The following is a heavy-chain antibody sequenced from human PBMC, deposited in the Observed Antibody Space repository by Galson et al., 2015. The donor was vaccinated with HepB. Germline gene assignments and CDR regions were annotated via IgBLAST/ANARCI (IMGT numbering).Heavy chain of an antibody. CDR1: GGSISGNYY. V-gene: IGHV4-59*08. J-gene: IGHJ6*02. D-gene: IGHD4-23*01. CDR3: ARNEDYGANSDLRQGYYYYGMDV. CDR2: IYYSGSA. Sequence: LSLTCTVTGGSISGNYYWSWIRQPPGKGLEWIGYIYYSGSAHYNPSLKSRLTISVDTSKNQFSLRLSSVTAGDTAVYYCARNEDYGANSDLRQGYYYYGMDVWGQGTTVTVSS.